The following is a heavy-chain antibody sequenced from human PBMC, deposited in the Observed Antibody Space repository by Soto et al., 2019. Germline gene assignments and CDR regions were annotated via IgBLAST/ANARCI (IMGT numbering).Heavy chain of an antibody. J-gene: IGHJ4*02. CDR2: IIPIFGTA. D-gene: IGHD3-22*01. CDR3: ARDGTADDSRGPSDY. V-gene: IGHV1-69*13. Sequence: SVKVSCKASGGTFSSYAISWVRQAPGQGLEWMGGIIPIFGTANYAQKFQGRVTITADESTSTAYMELSSLRSEDTAVYYCARDGTADDSRGPSDYWGQGTLVTVAS. CDR1: GGTFSSYA.